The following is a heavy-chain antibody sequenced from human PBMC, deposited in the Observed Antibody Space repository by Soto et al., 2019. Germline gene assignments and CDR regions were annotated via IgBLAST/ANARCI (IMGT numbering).Heavy chain of an antibody. CDR2: ISSSSSSYI. V-gene: IGHV3-21*01. Sequence: GGSLRLSCAASGFTFSSYSMNWVRQAPGKGLEWVSSISSSSSSYIYYADSVKGRFTISRDNAKNSLYLQMNSLRAEDTAVYYCARDGPGRGPFGTHYYYYGMDVWGQGTTVTVSS. CDR1: GFTFSSYS. J-gene: IGHJ6*02. D-gene: IGHD3-10*01. CDR3: ARDGPGRGPFGTHYYYYGMDV.